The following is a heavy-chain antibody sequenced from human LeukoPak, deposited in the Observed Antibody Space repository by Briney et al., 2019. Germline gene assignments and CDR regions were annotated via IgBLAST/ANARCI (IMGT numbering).Heavy chain of an antibody. CDR1: GYTFTDYY. Sequence: GSVKVSYKASGYTFTDYYIHWVRQAPGQGLEWMGRINPKSGGTNYAQKFQGRVTMTRDTSISTAYMELSRLRSDDAAVFYCARDPWGGDIVVVPAAIHDPWGQGTLVTVSS. V-gene: IGHV1-2*06. CDR2: INPKSGGT. J-gene: IGHJ5*02. CDR3: ARDPWGGDIVVVPAAIHDP. D-gene: IGHD2-2*01.